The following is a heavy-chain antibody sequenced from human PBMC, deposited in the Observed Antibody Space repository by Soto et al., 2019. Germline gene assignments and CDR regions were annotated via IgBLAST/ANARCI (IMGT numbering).Heavy chain of an antibody. J-gene: IGHJ3*02. CDR3: ARVPQFVAATGIDAFDI. D-gene: IGHD6-19*01. Sequence: GASVKVSCKASGYTFTGYYMHWVRQAPGQGLERMGWINPNSGGTNYAQKFQGWVTMTRDTSISTAYMELSRLRSDDTAVYYCARVPQFVAATGIDAFDIWGQGTMVTVSS. CDR2: INPNSGGT. V-gene: IGHV1-2*04. CDR1: GYTFTGYY.